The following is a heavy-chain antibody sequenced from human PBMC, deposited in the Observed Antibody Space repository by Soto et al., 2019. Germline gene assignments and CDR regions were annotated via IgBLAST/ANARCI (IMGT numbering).Heavy chain of an antibody. CDR2: MNPNSGNT. CDR3: AKCGYDSSGRLLRYFQQ. J-gene: IGHJ1*01. V-gene: IGHV1-8*01. Sequence: ASVKVSCKASGYTFTSYDINWVRQATGQGLEWMGWMNPNSGNTGYAQKFQGRVTMTRNTSISTAYMELSSLRAEDTAVYYCAKCGYDSSGRLLRYFQQWGQGTLVNVSS. CDR1: GYTFTSYD. D-gene: IGHD3-22*01.